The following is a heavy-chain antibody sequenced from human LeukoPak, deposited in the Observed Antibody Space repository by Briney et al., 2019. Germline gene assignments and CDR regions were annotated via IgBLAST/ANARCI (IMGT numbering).Heavy chain of an antibody. J-gene: IGHJ3*02. Sequence: GGSLRLSCAASGFSFSSYAMSWVRQAPGKGLEWVSAISKSGDSTFYADSVKGRFTISRDNSQNTLYVQMNSLRAEDTAVYYCARDPTGITMVRTDAFDIWGQGTMVTVSS. CDR1: GFSFSSYA. CDR2: ISKSGDST. D-gene: IGHD3-10*01. CDR3: ARDPTGITMVRTDAFDI. V-gene: IGHV3-23*01.